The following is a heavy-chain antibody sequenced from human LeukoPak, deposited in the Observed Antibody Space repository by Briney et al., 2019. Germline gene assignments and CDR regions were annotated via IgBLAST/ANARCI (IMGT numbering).Heavy chain of an antibody. J-gene: IGHJ3*02. V-gene: IGHV3-48*02. CDR3: AREDGGKADI. D-gene: IGHD4-23*01. CDR2: TSSSNNTI. CDR1: GFTFSRYS. Sequence: GGSLRLSCAASGFTFSRYSMNWVRQAPGKGLEWVSYTSSSNNTIDYADSVKGRFSISRDNAKNSLYLQMKSLRDEDTAVYYCAREDGGKADIWGQGTMVTVSS.